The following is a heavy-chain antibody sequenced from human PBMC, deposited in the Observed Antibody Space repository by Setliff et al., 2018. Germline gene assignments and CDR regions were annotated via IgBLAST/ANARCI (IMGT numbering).Heavy chain of an antibody. CDR2: IHGTEGT. CDR3: ARGYYNGRGYYYLPCSFDS. V-gene: IGHV4-61*09. J-gene: IGHJ4*02. Sequence: PSETLSLTCTVSDGSLYSGNYYWTWIRQPAGKALEWIGHIHGTEGTHYNPSLESRVIISRDKSPNQFSLMLRSVTAADTALYYCARGYYNGRGYYYLPCSFDSWGRGIVVTSPQ. CDR1: DGSLYSGNYY. D-gene: IGHD3-10*01.